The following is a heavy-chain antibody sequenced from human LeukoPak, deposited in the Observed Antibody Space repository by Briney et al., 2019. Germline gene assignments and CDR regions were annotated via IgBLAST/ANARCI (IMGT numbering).Heavy chain of an antibody. Sequence: GGSLRLSCAASGFTFSSYSMNWVRQAPGKGLEWVSYISSSSSTIYCADSVKGRFTISRDNAKNSLYLQMNSLRAEDTAVYYCARVGKDTAIFGGYYFDYWGQGTLVTVSS. V-gene: IGHV3-48*01. CDR3: ARVGKDTAIFGGYYFDY. CDR2: ISSSSSTI. J-gene: IGHJ4*02. D-gene: IGHD5-18*01. CDR1: GFTFSSYS.